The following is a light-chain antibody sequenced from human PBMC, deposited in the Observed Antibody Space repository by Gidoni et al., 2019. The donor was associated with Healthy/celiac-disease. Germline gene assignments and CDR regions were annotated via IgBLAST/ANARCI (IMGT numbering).Light chain of an antibody. J-gene: IGLJ1*01. Sequence: QSVLTQPPSVSGAHGQRVTISCTGSSSNIVAGYDVHWYQQPPGTAPKLLIYGNSNRPAGVPDRFSGSKSGTSASLAITGLQAEDEADYYCQAYDSSLSGSRVFGTGTKVTVL. CDR3: QAYDSSLSGSRV. CDR2: GNS. CDR1: SSNIVAGYD. V-gene: IGLV1-40*01.